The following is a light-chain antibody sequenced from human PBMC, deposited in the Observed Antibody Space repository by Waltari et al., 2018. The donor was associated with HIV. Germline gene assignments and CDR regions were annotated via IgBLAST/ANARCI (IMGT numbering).Light chain of an antibody. J-gene: IGLJ2*01. CDR2: EVI. CDR3: SSYAGSDNRVV. Sequence: QSALTQPPSTSGSPGQSVTISCTGTSSDVGGYNSVSWYQQHPGKAPKLIIYEVIKRPSVVPDRFTGSKSGNTASLTVSGLQAEDEADYYCSSYAGSDNRVVFGGGTKLTVL. V-gene: IGLV2-8*01. CDR1: SSDVGGYNS.